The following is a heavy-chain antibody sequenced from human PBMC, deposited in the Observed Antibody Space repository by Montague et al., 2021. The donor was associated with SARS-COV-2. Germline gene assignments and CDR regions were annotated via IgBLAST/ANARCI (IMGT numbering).Heavy chain of an antibody. Sequence: SFSASGFSVSRRYMSWVRQAPGKGLEWVSGIFGGGSTYYVDSVEGRFTISRDTSRNTLYLQMKSLRDEDTATYYCARDRGDCGGDCYAPYYYGVDVWGQGTTVTVSS. CDR1: GFSVSRRY. CDR2: IFGGGST. J-gene: IGHJ6*02. D-gene: IGHD2-21*02. V-gene: IGHV3-66*02. CDR3: ARDRGDCGGDCYAPYYYGVDV.